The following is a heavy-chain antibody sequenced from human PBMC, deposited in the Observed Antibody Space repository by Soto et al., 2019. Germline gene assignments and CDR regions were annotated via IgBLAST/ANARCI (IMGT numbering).Heavy chain of an antibody. CDR1: GYTFTSYG. V-gene: IGHV1-18*01. Sequence: VASVKVSCKASGYTFTSYGISWVRQAPGQGLEWMGWISAYNGNTNYAQKLQGRVTMTTDTSTSTAYMELRSLRSDDTAVYYCARVWGYDSSGYYGGFDYWGQGTLVTVSS. CDR3: ARVWGYDSSGYYGGFDY. J-gene: IGHJ4*02. CDR2: ISAYNGNT. D-gene: IGHD3-22*01.